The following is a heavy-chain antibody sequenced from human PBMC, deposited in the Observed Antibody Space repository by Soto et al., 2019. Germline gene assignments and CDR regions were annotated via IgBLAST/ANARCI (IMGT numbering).Heavy chain of an antibody. Sequence: GASVKVSCKASGYTFTSYYMRWVRQAPGQGLEWMGIINPSGGSTSYAQKFQGRVTMTRDTSTSTVYMELSSLRSEDTAVYYCARGDYDFPNPGRLNYYFDYWGQGTLVTVSS. J-gene: IGHJ4*02. V-gene: IGHV1-46*01. CDR1: GYTFTSYY. CDR3: ARGDYDFPNPGRLNYYFDY. D-gene: IGHD3-3*01. CDR2: INPSGGST.